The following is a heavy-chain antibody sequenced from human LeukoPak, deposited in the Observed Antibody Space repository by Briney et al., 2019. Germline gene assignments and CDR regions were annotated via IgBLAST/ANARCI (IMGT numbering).Heavy chain of an antibody. Sequence: GSLRLSCPASGFTFISYIMNWVRQARGTGLEWVSSISSSSSDIYYADSVKGRFTISTDNATSSLYLQMNSLRPEDTGLFYCTRVVHLSFDYWGQGTLVTVSS. CDR3: TRVVHLSFDY. J-gene: IGHJ4*02. CDR1: GFTFISYI. V-gene: IGHV3-21*03. CDR2: ISSSSSDI. D-gene: IGHD3-3*02.